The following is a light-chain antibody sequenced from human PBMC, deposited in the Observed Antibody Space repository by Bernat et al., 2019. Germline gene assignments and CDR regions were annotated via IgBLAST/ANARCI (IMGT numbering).Light chain of an antibody. V-gene: IGKV1-5*03. CDR2: KAS. CDR1: QSISSL. J-gene: IGKJ1*01. Sequence: EIQLTQSPSTLSASVGDRVTFTCQASQSISSLLAWYQQKPGKAPTLLIYKASILESGVSSRFSGSGSGTEFTLTISGLQPDDFATYYCQQYNTYSPWTFGQGTKVELK. CDR3: QQYNTYSPWT.